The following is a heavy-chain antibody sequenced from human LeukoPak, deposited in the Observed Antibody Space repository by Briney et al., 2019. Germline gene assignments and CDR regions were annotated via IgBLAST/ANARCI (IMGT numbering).Heavy chain of an antibody. D-gene: IGHD3-10*01. V-gene: IGHV1-69*05. CDR2: IIPIFGTA. J-gene: IGHJ5*02. CDR1: GGTFSSYA. CDR3: ARDQFYGSGRGWFGP. Sequence: SVKVSCKAYGGTFSSYAISWVRQAPGQGLEWMGRIIPIFGTANYAQKFQGRVTITTDESTSTAYMELSSLRSEDTAVYYCARDQFYGSGRGWFGPWGQGTLVTVSS.